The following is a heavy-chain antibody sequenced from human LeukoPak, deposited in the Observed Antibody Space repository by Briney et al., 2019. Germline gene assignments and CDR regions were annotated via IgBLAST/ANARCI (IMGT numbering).Heavy chain of an antibody. Sequence: GGSLRLSCAASGFTFSSYWMNWVRQAPGKGLEWVANIKQDGSEKYYVDSVKGGFIISRDNAKNSLYLQMNSLRAEDTAVYYCARGYCSGTNCRGDAFDIWGQGTMVTVSS. J-gene: IGHJ3*02. V-gene: IGHV3-7*01. CDR3: ARGYCSGTNCRGDAFDI. CDR1: GFTFSSYW. D-gene: IGHD2-2*01. CDR2: IKQDGSEK.